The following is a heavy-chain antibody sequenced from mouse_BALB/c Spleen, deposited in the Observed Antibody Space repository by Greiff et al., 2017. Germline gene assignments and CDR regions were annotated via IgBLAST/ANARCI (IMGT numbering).Heavy chain of an antibody. CDR1: GFTFSSFG. CDR3: AREGDYDFLDY. V-gene: IGHV5-17*02. D-gene: IGHD2-4*01. J-gene: IGHJ2*01. CDR2: ISSGSSTI. Sequence: EVQLVESGGGLVQPGGSRKLSCAASGFTFSSFGMHWVRQAPEKGLEWVAYISSGSSTIYYADTVKGRFTISRDNPKNTLFLQMTSLRSEDTAMYYCAREGDYDFLDYWGQGTTLTVSS.